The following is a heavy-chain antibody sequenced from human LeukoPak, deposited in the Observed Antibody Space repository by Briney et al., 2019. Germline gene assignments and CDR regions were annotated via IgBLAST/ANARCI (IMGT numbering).Heavy chain of an antibody. CDR2: IYYSGST. J-gene: IGHJ3*02. Sequence: SETLSLTCTVSGASISTGSYYWGWIRQPPGKGLEWIGSIYYSGSTYYNPSLKSRVTISVDTSKNQFSLNLSSVTAADTAVYYCARRGGRGAFDIWGQGTMVTVSS. CDR1: GASISTGSYY. V-gene: IGHV4-39*01. CDR3: ARRGGRGAFDI. D-gene: IGHD1-1*01.